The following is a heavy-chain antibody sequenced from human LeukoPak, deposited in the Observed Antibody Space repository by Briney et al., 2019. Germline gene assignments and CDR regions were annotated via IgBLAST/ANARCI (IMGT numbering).Heavy chain of an antibody. Sequence: GGSLRLSCAASGFTFSSYWMHWVRQAPGKGLVWVSRINSDGSSTRFADSVKGRFTISRDNAKNTLDLQMNSLRAEDTAVYYCAKEDGSYYSGDYWGQGTLVTVSS. V-gene: IGHV3-74*01. CDR3: AKEDGSYYSGDY. CDR2: INSDGSST. J-gene: IGHJ4*02. D-gene: IGHD1-26*01. CDR1: GFTFSSYW.